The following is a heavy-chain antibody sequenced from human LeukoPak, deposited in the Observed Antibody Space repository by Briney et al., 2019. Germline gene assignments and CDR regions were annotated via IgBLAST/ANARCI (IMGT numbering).Heavy chain of an antibody. J-gene: IGHJ3*02. D-gene: IGHD5-12*01. CDR2: INPSGGST. CDR3: ARASYSGYVNDAFDI. CDR1: GYTFTSYY. V-gene: IGHV1-46*01. Sequence: GASVKVSCKASGYTFTSYYMHWVRQAPGQGLEWMGIINPSGGSTSYAQKFQGRVTMTRDMSTSTVYMELSSLRSEDTAVYYCARASYSGYVNDAFDIWGQGTMVTVSS.